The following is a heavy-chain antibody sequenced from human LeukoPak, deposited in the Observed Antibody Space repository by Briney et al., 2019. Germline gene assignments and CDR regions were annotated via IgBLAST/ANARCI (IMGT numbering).Heavy chain of an antibody. V-gene: IGHV3-7*03. CDR2: IKQDGSEK. Sequence: PGGSLRLSCAASGFTFSSKWMSWVRQAPGKGLEWVANIKQDGSEKYYVNSVKGRFTISRDNAKNSLYLQMNSLRAEDTAVYYCARDRTTRAFDIWGQGTMVTVSS. CDR3: ARDRTTRAFDI. D-gene: IGHD4-17*01. CDR1: GFTFSSKW. J-gene: IGHJ3*02.